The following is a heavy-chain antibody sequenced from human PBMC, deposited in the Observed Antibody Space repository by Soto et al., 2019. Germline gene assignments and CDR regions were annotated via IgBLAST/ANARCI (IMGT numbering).Heavy chain of an antibody. CDR3: ARGAARCSGGSCYDY. CDR1: GFTFSDYY. CDR2: ISSSSSYT. J-gene: IGHJ4*02. D-gene: IGHD2-15*01. V-gene: IGHV3-11*05. Sequence: PGGSLRLSCAASGFTFSDYYMSWIRQAPGKGLEWVSYISSSSSYTNYADSVKGRFTISRDNAKNSLYLQMNSLRAEDTAVYYCARGAARCSGGSCYDYWGQGTLVTVSS.